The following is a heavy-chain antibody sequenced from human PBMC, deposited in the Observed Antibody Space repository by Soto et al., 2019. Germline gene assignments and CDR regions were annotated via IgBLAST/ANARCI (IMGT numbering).Heavy chain of an antibody. CDR3: ARVSDTAMDDSYYFDY. V-gene: IGHV4-31*03. CDR2: IYYSGST. D-gene: IGHD5-18*01. Sequence: PSETLSLTCTVSGGSISSGGYYWSWIRQHPGKGLEWIGYIYYSGSTYYNPSLKSRVTISVDTSKNQFSLKLSSVTAADTAVYYCARVSDTAMDDSYYFDYWGQGTLVTVSS. J-gene: IGHJ4*02. CDR1: GGSISSGGYY.